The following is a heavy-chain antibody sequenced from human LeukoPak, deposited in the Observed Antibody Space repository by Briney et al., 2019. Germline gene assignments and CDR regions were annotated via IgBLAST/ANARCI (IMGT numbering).Heavy chain of an antibody. Sequence: PGRSLRLSCAASGFTYSSYGMHWVRQAPGKGLEWVAVIWYDGSNKYYADSVKGRFTISRDNSKNTLYLQMNSLRAEDTAVYYCARDPRYSGYDFSYFDYWGQGTLVTVSS. D-gene: IGHD5-12*01. CDR1: GFTYSSYG. J-gene: IGHJ4*02. CDR2: IWYDGSNK. V-gene: IGHV3-33*01. CDR3: ARDPRYSGYDFSYFDY.